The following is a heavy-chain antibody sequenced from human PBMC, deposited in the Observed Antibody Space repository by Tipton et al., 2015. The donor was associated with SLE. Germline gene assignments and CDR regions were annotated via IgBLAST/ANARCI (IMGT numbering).Heavy chain of an antibody. D-gene: IGHD3-22*01. CDR3: ARRHSDTGGYYRGAFDF. Sequence: TLSLTCTVSGGSISGHYWSWMRQSPKKGLEWIGDIYSSGSSHYNPSLRSRFTFSVDASKNQFSLRLTSVVAADTAVYYCARRHSDTGGYYRGAFDFWGQVTKVIVSS. CDR1: GGSISGHY. V-gene: IGHV4-59*11. J-gene: IGHJ3*01. CDR2: IYSSGSS.